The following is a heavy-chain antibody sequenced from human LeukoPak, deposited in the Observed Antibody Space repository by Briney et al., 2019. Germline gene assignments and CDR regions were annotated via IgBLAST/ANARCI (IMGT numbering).Heavy chain of an antibody. CDR1: GFTVSSNY. CDR3: AGYCSGGSCSDY. J-gene: IGHJ4*02. CDR2: IYSGGST. Sequence: GGSLRLSCAASGFTVSSNYMSWVRQAPGKGLEWVSVIYSGGSTYYADSVRGRFTFSRDNSKNTLYLQMNSLRAEDTAVYYCAGYCSGGSCSDYWGQGTLVTVSS. D-gene: IGHD2-15*01. V-gene: IGHV3-66*02.